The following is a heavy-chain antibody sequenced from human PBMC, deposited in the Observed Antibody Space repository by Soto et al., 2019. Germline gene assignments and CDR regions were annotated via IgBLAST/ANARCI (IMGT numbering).Heavy chain of an antibody. CDR2: INPHGGST. CDR1: GDTFTSYY. J-gene: IGHJ5*02. CDR3: SRSSGGNFGIIIEGSNWCDP. V-gene: IGHV1-46*01. D-gene: IGHD3-3*01. Sequence: QVRLVQSGAEVRRPGASVTVSCTAPGDTFTSYYLNWVRQAPGQGLEWMGVINPHGGSTKYAQKFQGRVTMTRDTSRSTVYMELRSLRSDDTAIYYCSRSSGGNFGIIIEGSNWCDPGGQGTLVTVSS.